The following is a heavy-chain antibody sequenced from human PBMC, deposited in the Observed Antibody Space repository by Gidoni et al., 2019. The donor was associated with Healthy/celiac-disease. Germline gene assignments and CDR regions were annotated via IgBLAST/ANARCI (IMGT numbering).Heavy chain of an antibody. CDR2: IYYSGST. Sequence: QLQLQESGPGLVKPSETLSLTCTGSGGSISSSRYDWGWIRQPPGKGLEWIGSIYYSGSTYHNPSLKSRVPISVDTSKHQFSLKLSSVTAADTAVYYCARRFVLRYFDWLSGYYFDYWGQGTLVTVSS. J-gene: IGHJ4*02. V-gene: IGHV4-39*01. CDR3: ARRFVLRYFDWLSGYYFDY. D-gene: IGHD3-9*01. CDR1: GGSISSSRYD.